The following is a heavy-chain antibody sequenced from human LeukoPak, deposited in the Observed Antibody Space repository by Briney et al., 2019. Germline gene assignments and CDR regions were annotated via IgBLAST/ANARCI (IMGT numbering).Heavy chain of an antibody. CDR1: GDSVSSNSAA. Sequence: SQTLSLTCAISGDSVSSNSAAWNWIRQSPSRGLEWLGRTYYRSKWYNDYAVSVKSRITINPDTSKNQFSLQLNSVTPEDTAVYYCARNYPPNIVGATRGSSNWFDPWGQGTLVTVSS. D-gene: IGHD1-26*01. J-gene: IGHJ5*02. V-gene: IGHV6-1*01. CDR2: TYYRSKWYN. CDR3: ARNYPPNIVGATRGSSNWFDP.